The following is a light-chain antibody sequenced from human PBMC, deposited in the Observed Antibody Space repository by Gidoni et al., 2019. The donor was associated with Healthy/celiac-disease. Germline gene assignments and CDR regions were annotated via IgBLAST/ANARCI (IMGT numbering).Light chain of an antibody. J-gene: IGLJ3*02. V-gene: IGLV7-46*01. CDR1: AEPVTSTHY. Sequence: QAVVTQEPSLTVSPGGTVTLTCGSSAEPVTSTHYPYWFQQKPGQAPRTLIYDTNNKHSWTPARFSGSLLGGKAALTLSCAQPEDEADYYCLLSHGAARVFGGGTKLTVL. CDR3: LLSHGAARV. CDR2: DTN.